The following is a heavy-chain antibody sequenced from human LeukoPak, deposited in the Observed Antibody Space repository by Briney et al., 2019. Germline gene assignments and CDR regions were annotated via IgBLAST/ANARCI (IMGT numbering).Heavy chain of an antibody. J-gene: IGHJ4*02. CDR1: GGTFSSYA. V-gene: IGHV1-69*04. D-gene: IGHD5-24*01. CDR2: IIPILGIA. CDR3: ASGGGDGYNLPSDY. Sequence: SVKVSCKASGGTFSSYAISWVRQAPGQGLEWVGRIIPILGIANYAQKFQGRVTITADKSTSTAYMELSSLRSEDTAVYYCASGGGDGYNLPSDYWGQGTLVTVSS.